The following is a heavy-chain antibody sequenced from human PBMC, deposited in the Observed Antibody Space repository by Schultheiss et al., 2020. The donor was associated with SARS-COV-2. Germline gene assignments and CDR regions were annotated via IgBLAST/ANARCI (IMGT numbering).Heavy chain of an antibody. CDR1: GGSFSGYY. D-gene: IGHD2-2*01. CDR3: ARDQGCSSTSCDLDAFDI. CDR2: INHSGST. Sequence: SETLSLTCAVYGGSFSGYYWSWIRQPPGKGLEWIGEINHSGSTNYNPSLKSRVTISVDTSKNQFSLKLSSVTAADTAVYYCARDQGCSSTSCDLDAFDIWGQGTMVTVSS. V-gene: IGHV4-34*01. J-gene: IGHJ3*02.